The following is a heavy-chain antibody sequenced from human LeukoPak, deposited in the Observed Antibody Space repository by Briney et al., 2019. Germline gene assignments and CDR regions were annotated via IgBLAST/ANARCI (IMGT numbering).Heavy chain of an antibody. CDR2: INHRGVT. V-gene: IGHV4-34*01. CDR1: GGSFSGYY. D-gene: IGHD4-11*01. CDR3: ARTVGRTASLSY. J-gene: IGHJ4*02. Sequence: SETLSLTCAVYGGSFSGYYWTWVRQPPGKGLEWIGEINHRGVTTYYPSLKSRVTISIDTYRNQFSLTMHSLTAADTAVYYCARTVGRTASLSYWGQGTLVTVSS.